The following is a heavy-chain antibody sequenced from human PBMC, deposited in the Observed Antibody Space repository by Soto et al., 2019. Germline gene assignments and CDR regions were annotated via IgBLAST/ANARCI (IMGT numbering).Heavy chain of an antibody. D-gene: IGHD1-26*01. J-gene: IGHJ4*02. CDR1: GFTFSGYS. CDR3: ARGLKTATVGPKTFDY. Sequence: EVQLVESGGGLVQPGGSLRLSCAASGFTFSGYSMNWVRQAPGKGLEWVSYISSSSSTIYYADSVKGRFTISRDKAKNSLYLQMTSLRDEDTAVYYCARGLKTATVGPKTFDYWGQGTLVTVSS. V-gene: IGHV3-48*02. CDR2: ISSSSSTI.